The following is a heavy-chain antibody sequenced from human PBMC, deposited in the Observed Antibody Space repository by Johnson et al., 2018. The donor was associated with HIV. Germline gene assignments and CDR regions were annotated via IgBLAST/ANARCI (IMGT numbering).Heavy chain of an antibody. CDR3: GRGMAAAN. J-gene: IGHJ3*01. D-gene: IGHD6-13*01. CDR1: GLTVSSSY. Sequence: VQLVESGGGLIQPGGSLRLSCAASGLTVSSSYMSWVRQVPGKRPEWLANINPDGSQKYYVDSVTGRFTISRDNADNSLSLQMNSLTVDDTAIYYCGRGMAAANWGQGTMVTVSS. CDR2: INPDGSQK. V-gene: IGHV3-7*03.